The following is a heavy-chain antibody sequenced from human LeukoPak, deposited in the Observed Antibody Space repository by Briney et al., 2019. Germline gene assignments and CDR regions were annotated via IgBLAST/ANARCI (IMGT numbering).Heavy chain of an antibody. J-gene: IGHJ4*02. D-gene: IGHD6-6*01. Sequence: SETLSLTCAVYGGSFSGYYWSWIRQPPGKGLEWIGEINHSGSTNYNPSLKSRVTISVDTSKNQISLKLSSVTAADTAVYYCARGTTSSSFDYWGQGTLVTVSS. CDR3: ARGTTSSSFDY. CDR2: INHSGST. V-gene: IGHV4-34*01. CDR1: GGSFSGYY.